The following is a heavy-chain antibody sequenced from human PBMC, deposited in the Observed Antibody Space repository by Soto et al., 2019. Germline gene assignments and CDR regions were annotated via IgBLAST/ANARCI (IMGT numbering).Heavy chain of an antibody. CDR3: AHSPGGYGALTFDY. CDR1: GFSLSTSGVG. Sequence: QITLKESGPTMVKPTQTLTLTCTFSGFSLSTSGVGVGWIRQPPGKALEWLALIYWDDDKRYSPSLKSRLTITKGTSKSQVVLTMTNMDPVDTATYYCAHSPGGYGALTFDYWGQGTLVTVSS. J-gene: IGHJ4*02. V-gene: IGHV2-5*02. CDR2: IYWDDDK. D-gene: IGHD5-18*01.